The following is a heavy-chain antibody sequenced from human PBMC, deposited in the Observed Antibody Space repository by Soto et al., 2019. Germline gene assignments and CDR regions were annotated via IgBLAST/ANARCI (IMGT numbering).Heavy chain of an antibody. J-gene: IGHJ5*02. CDR1: GASISGYY. CDR3: AGDSRSAEGWLDP. Sequence: ETLSLTCTVSGASISGYYWTWIRQPPGKGLEWIGYIYSGSTNYNPSLKSRATISIATSKNHFSLNLSSVTAADTAVYYCAGDSRSAEGWLDPWCQGTLVTVSS. CDR2: IYSGST. V-gene: IGHV4-59*01. D-gene: IGHD1-26*01.